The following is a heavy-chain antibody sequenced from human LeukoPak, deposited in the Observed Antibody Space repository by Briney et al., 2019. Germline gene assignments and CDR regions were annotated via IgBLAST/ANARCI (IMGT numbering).Heavy chain of an antibody. CDR3: ARGDFWSGYYTQYFDY. J-gene: IGHJ4*02. D-gene: IGHD3-3*01. CDR1: GGTFSSYA. CDR2: IIPIFGTA. Sequence: ASVKVSCKASGGTFSSYAISWVRQAPGQGLEWMGGIIPIFGTANYAQKFQGRVTITADKSTSTAYMELSSLRSEDTAVYYCARGDFWSGYYTQYFDYWGQGTLVTVSS. V-gene: IGHV1-69*06.